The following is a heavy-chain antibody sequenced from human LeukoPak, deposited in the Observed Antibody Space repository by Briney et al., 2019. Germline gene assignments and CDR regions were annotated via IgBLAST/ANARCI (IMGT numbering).Heavy chain of an antibody. D-gene: IGHD1-26*01. CDR3: ARHAYFNSGSYWDY. CDR2: TYYSGST. V-gene: IGHV4-59*08. Sequence: PSETLSLTCTVSGGSISSYYWSWIRQPPGKGLEWIGYTYYSGSTNYNPSLKSRVTISVDTSKNQFSLKLSSVTAADTAVYYCARHAYFNSGSYWDYWGQGTLVTVSS. CDR1: GGSISSYY. J-gene: IGHJ4*02.